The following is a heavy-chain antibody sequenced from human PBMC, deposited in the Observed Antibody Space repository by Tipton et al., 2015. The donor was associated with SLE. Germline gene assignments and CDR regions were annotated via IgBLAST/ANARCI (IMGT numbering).Heavy chain of an antibody. V-gene: IGHV1-18*01. CDR1: GGTFSSYG. Sequence: QSGPEVKKPGSSVKVSCKASGGTFSSYGISWVRQAPGQGLEWMGWISAYNGNTNYAQKLLGRVTMTTDTSTSTAYMELRSLRSDDTAVYYCASGRWLQPFDYWGQGTLVTVSS. D-gene: IGHD5-24*01. CDR3: ASGRWLQPFDY. J-gene: IGHJ4*02. CDR2: ISAYNGNT.